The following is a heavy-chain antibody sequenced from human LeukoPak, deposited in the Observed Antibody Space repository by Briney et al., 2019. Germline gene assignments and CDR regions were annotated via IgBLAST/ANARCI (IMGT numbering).Heavy chain of an antibody. Sequence: GASVKVSCKVSGYTLTELSMHWVRQAPGKGLEWMGGFDPEDGETIYAQKFQGRVTMTEDTSTDTAYMELSSLRSEDTAVYYCATRAFVGYCSSTSCYPGNFDYWGQGTLVTVSS. D-gene: IGHD2-2*01. J-gene: IGHJ4*02. CDR3: ATRAFVGYCSSTSCYPGNFDY. CDR1: GYTLTELS. CDR2: FDPEDGET. V-gene: IGHV1-24*01.